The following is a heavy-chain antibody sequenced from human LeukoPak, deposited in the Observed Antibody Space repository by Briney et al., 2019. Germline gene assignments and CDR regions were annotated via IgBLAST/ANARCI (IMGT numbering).Heavy chain of an antibody. J-gene: IGHJ4*02. CDR3: ARGFRYCSSTSCSQVDY. D-gene: IGHD2-2*01. CDR1: GFTFSSYG. Sequence: GGSLRLSCAASGFTFSSYGMHWVRQAPGKGLEWVAVISYDGSNKYYADSVKGRFTISRDNAKNSLYLQMNSLRAEDTAVYYCARGFRYCSSTSCSQVDYWGQGTLVTVSS. V-gene: IGHV3-30*03. CDR2: ISYDGSNK.